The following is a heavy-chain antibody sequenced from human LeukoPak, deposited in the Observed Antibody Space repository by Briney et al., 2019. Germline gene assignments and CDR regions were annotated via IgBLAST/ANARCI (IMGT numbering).Heavy chain of an antibody. CDR1: GFTFSSYS. J-gene: IGHJ4*02. D-gene: IGHD3-10*01. V-gene: IGHV3-21*04. CDR3: ARDGYYYGSGSYYNDY. CDR2: ISSSSSYI. Sequence: PGGSLRLSCAASGFTFSSYSMNWVRQAPGKGLEWVSSISSSSSYIYYADSVKGRFTISRDNAKNSLYLQMNSLRAEDTAVYYCARDGYYYGSGSYYNDYWGQGTLVTVSS.